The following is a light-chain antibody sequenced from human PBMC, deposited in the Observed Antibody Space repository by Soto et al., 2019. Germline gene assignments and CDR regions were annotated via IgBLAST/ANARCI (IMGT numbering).Light chain of an antibody. CDR3: RSFAGNNILV. V-gene: IGLV2-8*01. CDR1: SSDVGGYNY. CDR2: EVS. J-gene: IGLJ2*01. Sequence: QSALTQPPSASGSPGQSVTISCTGTSSDVGGYNYVSWYQQHPGKAPKLMISEVSKRPSGVPDRFSGSKSGNTASLTVSGLQAEDEADYYGRSFAGNNILVFGGGTQLTVL.